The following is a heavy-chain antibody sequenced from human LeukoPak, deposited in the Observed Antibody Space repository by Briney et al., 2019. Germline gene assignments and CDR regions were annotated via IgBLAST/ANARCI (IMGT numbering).Heavy chain of an antibody. CDR3: ATSGSGTYLNSYYYYMDV. CDR2: IWYDASGK. Sequence: GRSLRLSCAASGFTLSDYGMHWVRQAPGKGLEWVAVIWYDASGKYYADSVRGRFTISRDNSKNMLYLQMNSLRAEDTAVYYCATSGSGTYLNSYYYYMDVWGAGTSVTVSS. CDR1: GFTLSDYG. D-gene: IGHD1-26*01. J-gene: IGHJ6*03. V-gene: IGHV3-33*08.